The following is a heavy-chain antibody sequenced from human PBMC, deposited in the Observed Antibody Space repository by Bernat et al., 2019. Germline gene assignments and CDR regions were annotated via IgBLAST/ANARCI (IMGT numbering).Heavy chain of an antibody. Sequence: VQLVESGGGVVQPGRSLRLSCAASGFTFSSYAMSWVRQAPGKGLEWVSAISGSGGSTYYADSVKGRFTISRDNSKNTLYLQMNSLRAEDTAVYYCAKDRHERYFDWLLYGAFDIWGQGTMVTVSS. CDR3: AKDRHERYFDWLLYGAFDI. V-gene: IGHV3-23*04. CDR2: ISGSGGST. CDR1: GFTFSSYA. J-gene: IGHJ3*02. D-gene: IGHD3-9*01.